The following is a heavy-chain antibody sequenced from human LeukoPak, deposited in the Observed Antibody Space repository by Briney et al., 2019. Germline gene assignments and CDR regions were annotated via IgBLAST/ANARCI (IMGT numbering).Heavy chain of an antibody. D-gene: IGHD1-26*01. Sequence: GGSLRLSCSASGLTVTNAWMNWVRQAPGEGLDWVGRIASKTDGGATDYAAPVKGRFTISRDDSKNTLNLQMNSLRAEDTAVYYCAKVGGGSYLFAYYFDYWGQGTLVTVSS. CDR2: IASKTDGGAT. V-gene: IGHV3-15*07. J-gene: IGHJ4*02. CDR3: AKVGGGSYLFAYYFDY. CDR1: GLTVTNAW.